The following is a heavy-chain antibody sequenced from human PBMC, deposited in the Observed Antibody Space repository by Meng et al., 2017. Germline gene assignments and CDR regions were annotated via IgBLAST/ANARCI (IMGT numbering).Heavy chain of an antibody. D-gene: IGHD3-10*01. CDR1: GGTFSSYA. J-gene: IGHJ4*02. CDR3: ARDQQRGVRGTFDY. V-gene: IGHV3-30*04. CDR2: ISYDGSNK. Sequence: SCKASGGTFSSYAISWVRQAPGKGLEWVAVISYDGSNKYYADSVKGRFTISRDNSKNTLYLQMNSLRAEDTAVYYCARDQQRGVRGTFDYWGQGTLVTVSS.